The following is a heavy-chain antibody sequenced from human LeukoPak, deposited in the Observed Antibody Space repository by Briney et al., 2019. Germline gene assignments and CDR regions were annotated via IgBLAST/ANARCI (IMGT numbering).Heavy chain of an antibody. CDR3: ARGKGAVADVFAY. V-gene: IGHV1-69*04. CDR1: GGTFSSYA. CDR2: IIPILGIA. J-gene: IGHJ4*02. Sequence: SVKVSCKASGGTFSSYASSWVRQAPGQGLEWRGRIIPILGIANYAQKFQGRVTITADQSTSTAYVELSSLRSEDPAVYYCARGKGAVADVFAYWGQGTLVTVSS. D-gene: IGHD6-19*01.